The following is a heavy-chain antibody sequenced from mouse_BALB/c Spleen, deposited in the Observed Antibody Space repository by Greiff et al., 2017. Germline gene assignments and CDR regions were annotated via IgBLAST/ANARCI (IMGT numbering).Heavy chain of an antibody. CDR1: GYAFSSSW. J-gene: IGHJ4*01. Sequence: QVQLQQSGPELVKPGASVKISCKASGYAFSSSWMNWVKQRPGQGLEWIGRIYPGDGDTNYNGKFKGKATLTADKSSSTAYMQLSSLTSVDSAVYFCARSENYDYESPYYAMDYWGRGTSVTVSS. V-gene: IGHV1-82*01. D-gene: IGHD2-4*01. CDR2: IYPGDGDT. CDR3: ARSENYDYESPYYAMDY.